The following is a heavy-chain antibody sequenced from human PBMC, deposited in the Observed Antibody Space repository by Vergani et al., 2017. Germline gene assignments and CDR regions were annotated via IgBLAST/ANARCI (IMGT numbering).Heavy chain of an antibody. Sequence: VQLLESGGGLVQPGGSLRLSCAASGFTFSSYAMRWVRQAPGKGLEWVAVISYDGSNKYYADSVKGRFTISRDNSKNTLYLQMNSLRAEDTAVYYCAKEVVGATTDYYYGMDVWGQGTTVTVSS. CDR1: GFTFSSYA. D-gene: IGHD1-26*01. CDR2: ISYDGSNK. V-gene: IGHV3-30*18. CDR3: AKEVVGATTDYYYGMDV. J-gene: IGHJ6*02.